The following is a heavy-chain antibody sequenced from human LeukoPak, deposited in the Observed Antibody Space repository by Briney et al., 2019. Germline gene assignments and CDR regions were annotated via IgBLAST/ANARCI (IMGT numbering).Heavy chain of an antibody. D-gene: IGHD5-18*01. J-gene: IGHJ3*02. V-gene: IGHV3-23*01. CDR1: GFNFNTYH. CDR2: ISGSGGST. Sequence: GGSLRLSCAASGFNFNTYHMNWVRQAPGKGLEWVSAISGSGGSTYYADSVKGRFTISRDKSNNTLYLQMNSLRAEDTAVYYCAKEGVHRGYSYGYADAFDIWGQGTMVTVSS. CDR3: AKEGVHRGYSYGYADAFDI.